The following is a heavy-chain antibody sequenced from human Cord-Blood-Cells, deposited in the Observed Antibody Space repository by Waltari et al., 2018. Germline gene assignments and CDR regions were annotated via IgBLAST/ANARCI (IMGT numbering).Heavy chain of an antibody. J-gene: IGHJ3*02. CDR1: GGTFSSYA. CDR3: ASAPQYYDFWSGYWGDAFDI. Sequence: QVQLVQSGAEVKKPGSSVKVSCKASGGTFSSYAISWVRQAPGQGLEWMGGIIPIFGTANYAQKFQGRVTITADESTSTAYMELSSLRSEDTAVYYCASAPQYYDFWSGYWGDAFDIWGQGTMVTVSS. CDR2: IIPIFGTA. D-gene: IGHD3-3*01. V-gene: IGHV1-69*01.